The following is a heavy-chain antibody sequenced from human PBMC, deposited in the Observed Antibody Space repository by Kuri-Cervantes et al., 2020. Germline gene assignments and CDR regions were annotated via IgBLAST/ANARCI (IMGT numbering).Heavy chain of an antibody. CDR2: ISSSSSYI. Sequence: GGSLRLSCAASGFTFSSYSMNWVRQAPGKGLEWVSSISSSSSYIYYADSVKGRFTISRDNAKNSLYLQMNSLRAEDTAVYYCARGHNSSGWYYGYWGQGTLVTVSS. D-gene: IGHD6-19*01. V-gene: IGHV3-21*01. J-gene: IGHJ4*02. CDR3: ARGHNSSGWYYGY. CDR1: GFTFSSYS.